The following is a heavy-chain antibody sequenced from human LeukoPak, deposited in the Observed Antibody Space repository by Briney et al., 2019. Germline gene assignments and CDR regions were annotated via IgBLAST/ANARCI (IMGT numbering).Heavy chain of an antibody. V-gene: IGHV3-21*01. D-gene: IGHD1-26*01. CDR2: ISSSSSYI. J-gene: IGHJ4*02. Sequence: PGGSLRLSCAASGFTFSSYAMSWVRQAPGKGLEWVSSISSSSSYIYYADSVKGRFTISRDNAKNSLYLQMNSLRAEDTAVYYCARDSGGSYYLAFDYWGQGTLVTVSS. CDR1: GFTFSSYA. CDR3: ARDSGGSYYLAFDY.